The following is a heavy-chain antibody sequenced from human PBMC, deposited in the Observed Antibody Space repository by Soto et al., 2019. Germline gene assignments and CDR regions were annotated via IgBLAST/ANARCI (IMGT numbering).Heavy chain of an antibody. Sequence: GGSLRLSCACSGFPFISYAMSWVRQAPEKGLEWVSALSDSGVSPYYADSVKGRFTISRDNSKNTLYLQMDSLRVEDTALYYCAKMTSDSYGRNYGMDVWGQGTTVTVSS. CDR3: AKMTSDSYGRNYGMDV. V-gene: IGHV3-23*01. D-gene: IGHD5-18*01. CDR1: GFPFISYA. J-gene: IGHJ6*02. CDR2: LSDSGVSP.